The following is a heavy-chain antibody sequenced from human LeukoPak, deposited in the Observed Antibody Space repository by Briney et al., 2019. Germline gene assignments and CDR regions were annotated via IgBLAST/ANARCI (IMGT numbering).Heavy chain of an antibody. CDR1: GGTFSSYA. CDR3: ARDPNTAMEKYYYYYYGMDV. D-gene: IGHD5-18*01. Sequence: ASEKVSCKASGGTFSSYAISWVRQAPGQGLEWMGGIIPIFGTANYAQKFQGRVTITADESTSTAYMELSSLRSEDTAVYYCARDPNTAMEKYYYYYYGMDVWGQGTTVTVSS. V-gene: IGHV1-69*13. CDR2: IIPIFGTA. J-gene: IGHJ6*02.